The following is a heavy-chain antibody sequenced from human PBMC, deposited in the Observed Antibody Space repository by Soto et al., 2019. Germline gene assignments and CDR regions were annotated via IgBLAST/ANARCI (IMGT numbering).Heavy chain of an antibody. CDR1: GFTFSTYG. CDR3: VKGPRTMVLTSWFDY. CDR2: ISYDGSNK. Sequence: GGSLRLSCAASGFTFSTYGMHWVRQAPGKGLEWVAVISYDGSNKYIADSVKGRFTISRDNSKNTLYLQMNSLRAEDSAVYYCVKGPRTMVLTSWFDYWGQGILVTVSS. V-gene: IGHV3-30*18. J-gene: IGHJ4*02. D-gene: IGHD3-10*01.